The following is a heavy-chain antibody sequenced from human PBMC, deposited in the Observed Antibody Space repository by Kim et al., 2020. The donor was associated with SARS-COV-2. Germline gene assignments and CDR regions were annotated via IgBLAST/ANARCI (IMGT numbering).Heavy chain of an antibody. J-gene: IGHJ4*02. CDR1: GGSISSYY. Sequence: SETLSLTCTVSGGSISSYYWSWIRQPPGKGLEWIGYIYYSGSTNYNPSLKSRVTISVDTSKNQFSLQLSSVTAADTAVYYCARASGYNKLYDYWGQGTLVTVSS. V-gene: IGHV4-59*13. D-gene: IGHD3-22*01. CDR3: ARASGYNKLYDY. CDR2: IYYSGST.